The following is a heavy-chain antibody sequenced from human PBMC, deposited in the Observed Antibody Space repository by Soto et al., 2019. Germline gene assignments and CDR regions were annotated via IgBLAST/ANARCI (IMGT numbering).Heavy chain of an antibody. CDR1: GYTFTSYG. Sequence: QVQLVQSGAEVKKPGASVKVSCKASGYTFTSYGISWVRQAPGQGLEWMGWVSAYNGSTNYAQKGQGRVTTTTATSTSTAYMELRSLRSYDTAVYYCSRGFYYDSSGYYGPSDAFDIWGQGTMVTVSS. CDR3: SRGFYYDSSGYYGPSDAFDI. D-gene: IGHD3-22*01. V-gene: IGHV1-18*04. J-gene: IGHJ3*02. CDR2: VSAYNGST.